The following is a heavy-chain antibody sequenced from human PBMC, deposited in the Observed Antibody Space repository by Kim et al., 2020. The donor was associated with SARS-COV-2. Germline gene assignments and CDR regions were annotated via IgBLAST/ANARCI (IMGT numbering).Heavy chain of an antibody. CDR2: ISSSSSYI. V-gene: IGHV3-21*01. CDR1: GFTFSSYS. CDR3: ARDHSGDTAMVEDYYYYYGMDV. Sequence: GGSLRLSCAASGFTFSSYSMNWVRQAPGKGLEWVSSISSSSSYIYYADSVKGRFTISRDNAKNSLYLQMNSLRAEDTAVYYCARDHSGDTAMVEDYYYYYGMDVWGQGTTVTVSS. D-gene: IGHD5-18*01. J-gene: IGHJ6*02.